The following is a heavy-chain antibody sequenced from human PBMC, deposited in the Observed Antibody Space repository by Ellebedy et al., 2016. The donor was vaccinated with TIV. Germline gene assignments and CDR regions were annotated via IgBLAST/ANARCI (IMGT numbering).Heavy chain of an antibody. V-gene: IGHV4-61*01. J-gene: IGHJ3*02. Sequence: SETLSLXCTVSGGSVSSGSYYWSWIRQPPGKGLEWIGYIYYSGSTNYNPSLKSRVTISVDTSKNQFSLKLSSVTAADTAVYYCARRRAEYSSSSDAFDIWGQGTMVTVSS. CDR2: IYYSGST. CDR3: ARRRAEYSSSSDAFDI. D-gene: IGHD6-6*01. CDR1: GGSVSSGSYY.